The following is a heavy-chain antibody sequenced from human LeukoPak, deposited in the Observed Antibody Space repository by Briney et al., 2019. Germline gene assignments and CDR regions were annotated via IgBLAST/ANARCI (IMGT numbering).Heavy chain of an antibody. CDR3: ARDAAAGTGSYYYYYGMDV. D-gene: IGHD6-13*01. CDR2: IWYDGSNK. CDR1: GFTFSSYG. V-gene: IGHV3-33*01. J-gene: IGHJ6*02. Sequence: GGSLRLSCAASGFTFSSYGMHWVRQAPGKGLEWVAVIWYDGSNKYYADSVKGRFTISRDNSKNTLYLQMNSLRAEDTAVYYCARDAAAGTGSYYYYYGMDVWGQGTTVTVSS.